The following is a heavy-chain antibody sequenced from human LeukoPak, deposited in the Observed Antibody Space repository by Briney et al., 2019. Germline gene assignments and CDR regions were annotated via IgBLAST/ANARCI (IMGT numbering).Heavy chain of an antibody. Sequence: GGSLRLSCAASGFTFSSYAMHWVRQAPGKGLEWVAVISYDGSNKYYADSVKGRFTISRDNSKNTLYLQMNSLRAEDTAVYYCADLGYCSGGSCYSTQGYWGQGTLVTVSS. CDR1: GFTFSSYA. D-gene: IGHD2-15*01. CDR3: ADLGYCSGGSCYSTQGY. J-gene: IGHJ4*02. V-gene: IGHV3-30*04. CDR2: ISYDGSNK.